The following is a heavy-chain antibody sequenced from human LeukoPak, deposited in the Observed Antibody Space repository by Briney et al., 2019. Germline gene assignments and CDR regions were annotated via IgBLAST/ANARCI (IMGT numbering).Heavy chain of an antibody. CDR2: IYHSGST. V-gene: IGHV4-30-2*01. CDR1: GGSISSGGYS. J-gene: IGHJ3*02. Sequence: PSETLSLTCAVSGGSISSGGYSWSWIRQPPGKGPEWIGYIYHSGSTYYNPSLKSRVTISVDRSKNQFSLKLSSVTAADTAVYYCAREAVTTGPGAFDIWGQGTMVTVSS. CDR3: AREAVTTGPGAFDI. D-gene: IGHD4-17*01.